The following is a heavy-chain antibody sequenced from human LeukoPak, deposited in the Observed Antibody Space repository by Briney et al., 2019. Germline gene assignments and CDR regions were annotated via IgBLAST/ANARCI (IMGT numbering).Heavy chain of an antibody. CDR1: GGSISSSSYY. D-gene: IGHD3-22*01. J-gene: IGHJ4*02. Sequence: SETLSITCTVSGGSISSSSYYWGWIRQPPGKGLEWIGSIYYSGSTYYNPSLKSRVTVSVDTSKNQFSLKLSSVTAADTAVYYCARRGGRYYYDSSGYYNPFDYWGQGTLVTVSS. CDR2: IYYSGST. CDR3: ARRGGRYYYDSSGYYNPFDY. V-gene: IGHV4-39*01.